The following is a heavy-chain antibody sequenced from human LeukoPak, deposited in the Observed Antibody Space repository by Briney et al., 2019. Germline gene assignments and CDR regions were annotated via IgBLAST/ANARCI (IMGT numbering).Heavy chain of an antibody. J-gene: IGHJ6*02. D-gene: IGHD2-15*01. CDR3: ARDEALLPKTERNYYYYYGMDV. CDR1: GYTFTGYY. V-gene: IGHV1-18*04. CDR2: ISAYNGNT. Sequence: ASVKVSCKASGYTFTGYYMHWVRQAPGQGLEWMGWISAYNGNTNYAQKLQGRVTMTTDTSTSTAYMELRSLRSDDTAVYYCARDEALLPKTERNYYYYYGMDVWGQGTTVTVSS.